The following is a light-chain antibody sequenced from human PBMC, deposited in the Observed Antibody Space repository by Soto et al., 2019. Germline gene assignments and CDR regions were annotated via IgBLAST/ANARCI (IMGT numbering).Light chain of an antibody. CDR2: AAS. CDR1: QDIINF. V-gene: IGKV1-27*01. Sequence: DIQMTQSPSSLSASVGDRVTITCRASQDIINFLAWYQQTPGKVPKLLIYAASALQSGVPSRFSGSGSGTDFTLTISSLQPEDVATYYCQKYNRVPFTFGPGTKVDIK. CDR3: QKYNRVPFT. J-gene: IGKJ3*01.